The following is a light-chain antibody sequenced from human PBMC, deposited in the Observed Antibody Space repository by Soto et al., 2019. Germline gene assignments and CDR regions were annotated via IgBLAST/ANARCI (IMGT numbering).Light chain of an antibody. CDR3: QQSYSSPPT. J-gene: IGKJ1*01. Sequence: DIQMTHSLSSLSASVEDRAIITCRASQSISNHLNWYQQKPGKAPKLLIFAASSLQSGVPSRFSGSRSGPDFTLTFSSRQPEDFATYYCQQSYSSPPTCGQGTKVDIK. CDR1: QSISNH. CDR2: AAS. V-gene: IGKV1-39*01.